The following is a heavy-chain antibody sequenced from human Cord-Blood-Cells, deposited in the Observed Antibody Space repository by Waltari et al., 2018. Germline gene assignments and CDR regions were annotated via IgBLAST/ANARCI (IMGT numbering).Heavy chain of an antibody. Sequence: EVQMVESGGGLVQPGGSLRLSWAASGFTVSCHSMSWVRQAPGKGLEWVSVIYSGGSTYYADSVKGRFTISRHNSKNTLYLQMNSLRAEDTAVYYCAGIAAAGNDAFDIWGQGTMVTVSS. D-gene: IGHD6-13*01. CDR1: GFTVSCHS. J-gene: IGHJ3*02. V-gene: IGHV3-53*04. CDR3: AGIAAAGNDAFDI. CDR2: IYSGGST.